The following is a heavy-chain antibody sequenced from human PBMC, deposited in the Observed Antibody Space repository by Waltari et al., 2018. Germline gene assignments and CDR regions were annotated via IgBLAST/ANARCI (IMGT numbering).Heavy chain of an antibody. J-gene: IGHJ4*02. Sequence: QVQLQESGPGLVKPSETLSLTCTVSGGPISNYHWSWIRQPPGKGLEWIGYVYFSGSTNYNPSLKSRVSISVDTSKNQFSLRLSSVTAADTAVFYCARHLAAAATSFDYWGQGTLVTVSS. CDR3: ARHLAAAATSFDY. CDR1: GGPISNYH. D-gene: IGHD6-13*01. V-gene: IGHV4-59*08. CDR2: VYFSGST.